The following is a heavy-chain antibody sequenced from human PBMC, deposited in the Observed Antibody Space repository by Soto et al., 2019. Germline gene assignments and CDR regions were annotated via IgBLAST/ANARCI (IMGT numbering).Heavy chain of an antibody. CDR3: ARGSAIGAFVPRQPYYYYYGMDV. V-gene: IGHV1-69*01. CDR1: GGTFSSYA. D-gene: IGHD3-16*01. Sequence: ASVKVAWKAAGGTFSSYASSWVRQAPGQGLEWMGGIIPIFGTANYAQKFQGRVTITADESTSTAYMELSSLRSEDTAVYYCARGSAIGAFVPRQPYYYYYGMDVWGQGTTVTVSS. J-gene: IGHJ6*02. CDR2: IIPIFGTA.